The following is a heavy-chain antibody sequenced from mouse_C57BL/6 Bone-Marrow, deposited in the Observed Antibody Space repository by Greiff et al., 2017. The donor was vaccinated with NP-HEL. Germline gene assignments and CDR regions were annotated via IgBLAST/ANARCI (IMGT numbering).Heavy chain of an antibody. J-gene: IGHJ3*01. D-gene: IGHD1-1*01. Sequence: QVQLQQSGAELARPGVSVKLSCKASGYTFTSYGISWVKQRTGQGLEWIGEIYPRSGNTYYNEKFKGKATLTADKSSSTAYMELRSLTSEDSAVYFCARHYYGSRPWFAYWGQGTLVTVSA. CDR3: ARHYYGSRPWFAY. V-gene: IGHV1-81*01. CDR2: IYPRSGNT. CDR1: GYTFTSYG.